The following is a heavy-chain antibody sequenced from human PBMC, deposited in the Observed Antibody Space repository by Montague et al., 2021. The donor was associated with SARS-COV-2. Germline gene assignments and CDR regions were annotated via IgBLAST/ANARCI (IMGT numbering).Heavy chain of an antibody. CDR1: GGSFSGYF. J-gene: IGHJ6*03. D-gene: IGHD2-2*02. Sequence: SETLSLTCAVSGGSFSGYFWSWICQPPGKGLEWIGEINHTGSTKHNPSLKSRVTISVDTSKNQFSLKVTSMTAADTAFYYCARLGDGVVPAPILGVGPFYSYYYMDVWGKGTTVTVSS. CDR3: ARLGDGVVPAPILGVGPFYSYYYMDV. V-gene: IGHV4-34*01. CDR2: INHTGST.